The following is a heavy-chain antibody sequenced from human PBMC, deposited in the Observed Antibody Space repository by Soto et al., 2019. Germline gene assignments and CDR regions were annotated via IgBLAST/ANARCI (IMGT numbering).Heavy chain of an antibody. Sequence: GGSLRLSCAASGFTFSSCAMRWVLQAPGKGLEWVSDIIDSGGSTYYADAVKGRFTISRDNSKSTLYLQMNSLRAEDTAVYYCGKGRSYYYYYGVDVWVQGTTDTGS. D-gene: IGHD1-26*01. CDR2: IIDSGGST. CDR3: GKGRSYYYYYGVDV. CDR1: GFTFSSCA. V-gene: IGHV3-23*01. J-gene: IGHJ6*02.